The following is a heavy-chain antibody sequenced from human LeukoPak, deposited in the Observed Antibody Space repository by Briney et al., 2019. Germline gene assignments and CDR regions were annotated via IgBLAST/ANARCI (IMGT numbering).Heavy chain of an antibody. J-gene: IGHJ6*03. CDR1: GFTFSSYA. V-gene: IGHV3-30*02. D-gene: IGHD4-23*01. CDR2: IRYDGSNK. Sequence: GGSLRLSCAASGFTFSSYAMSWVRQAPGKGLEWVAFIRYDGSNKYYADSVKGRFTISRDNSKNTLYLQMNSLRAEDTAVYYCAKEYGGNSYYYYYMDVWGKGTTVTVSS. CDR3: AKEYGGNSYYYYYMDV.